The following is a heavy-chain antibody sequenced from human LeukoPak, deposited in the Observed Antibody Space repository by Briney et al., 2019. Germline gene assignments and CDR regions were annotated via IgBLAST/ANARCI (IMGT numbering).Heavy chain of an antibody. J-gene: IGHJ3*02. CDR1: GFTFSSYE. D-gene: IGHD4/OR15-4a*01. V-gene: IGHV3-48*03. CDR2: ISSSGNTI. CDR3: AKVSLNMVNDAFDI. Sequence: GGSLRLSCAASGFTFSSYEMNWVRQAPGKGLEWVSYISSSGNTIYYADSVKGRFTISRDNSKNTLYLQMNSLRAEDTAMYYCAKVSLNMVNDAFDIWGQGTMVSVSS.